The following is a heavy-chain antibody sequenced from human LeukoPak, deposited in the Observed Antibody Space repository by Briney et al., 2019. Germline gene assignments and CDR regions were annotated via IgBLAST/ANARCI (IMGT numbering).Heavy chain of an antibody. J-gene: IGHJ4*02. CDR3: GTTGTTPH. CDR1: GYTFTSYY. Sequence: GASVKVSCKASGYTFTSYYMHWVRQAPGQGLEWMGMINPSGGSTSYAQKFQGRVTMTSDMSTSTVYMELSSLRSGDTAVYYCGTTGTTPHWGQGTLVTVSS. V-gene: IGHV1-46*01. CDR2: INPSGGST. D-gene: IGHD1-1*01.